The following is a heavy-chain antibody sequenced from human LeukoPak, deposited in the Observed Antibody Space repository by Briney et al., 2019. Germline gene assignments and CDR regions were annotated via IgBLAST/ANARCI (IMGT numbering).Heavy chain of an antibody. D-gene: IGHD1-26*01. CDR1: GGSISSSDYC. Sequence: SETLSLTCNVSGGSISSSDYCWGWVRQPPGKGLEWIGYICDSGNTYYNPSLKSRVTIFVDTSKKKFSVKLSSVTAADTAVYYCARHRRQWDLLRYIYYMDVWGKGTTVTISS. J-gene: IGHJ6*03. V-gene: IGHV4-39*01. CDR2: ICDSGNT. CDR3: ARHRRQWDLLRYIYYMDV.